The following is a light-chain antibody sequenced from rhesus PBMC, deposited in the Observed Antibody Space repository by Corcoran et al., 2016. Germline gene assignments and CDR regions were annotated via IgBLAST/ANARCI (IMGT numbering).Light chain of an antibody. CDR2: AAS. V-gene: IGKV1-18*01. CDR3: QQGYNTPYR. J-gene: IGKJ2*01. Sequence: DIQMTQSPSSLSASVGDKVTITCRASQGFSSGLAWYQQKPGKAPKLLIYAASSLQSGGPSRFSGSGSGTVYTLTISSLQPEDFATYYCQQGYNTPYRFGQGTKVEIK. CDR1: QGFSSG.